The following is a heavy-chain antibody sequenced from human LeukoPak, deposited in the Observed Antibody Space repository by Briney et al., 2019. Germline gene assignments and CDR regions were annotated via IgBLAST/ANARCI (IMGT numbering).Heavy chain of an antibody. CDR1: GFIFNDFW. CDR3: ARSPGSGWSRVDY. D-gene: IGHD6-19*01. CDR2: IRQDGGAK. J-gene: IGHJ4*02. V-gene: IGHV3-7*03. Sequence: GGSLRLSCTASGFIFNDFWMSWVRQAPGEGLEWVANIRQDGGAKNYVDSVKGRFTISRDNAKNSLYLQMNSLRAEDTAVYYCARSPGSGWSRVDYWGQGTLVTVSS.